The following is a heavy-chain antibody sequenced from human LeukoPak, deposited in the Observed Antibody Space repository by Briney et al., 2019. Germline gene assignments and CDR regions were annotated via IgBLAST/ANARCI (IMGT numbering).Heavy chain of an antibody. D-gene: IGHD5-18*01. V-gene: IGHV3-23*01. CDR2: ISGSGGST. CDR3: AKGWIQLWLDY. J-gene: IGHJ4*02. CDR1: GFTFSSYA. Sequence: GGSLRLSCAASGFTFSSYAMSWVRQAPGKGLEWVSAISGSGGSTYYADSVKSRFTISRDNSKNTLYLQMNSLGAEDTAVYYCAKGWIQLWLDYWGQGTLVTVSS.